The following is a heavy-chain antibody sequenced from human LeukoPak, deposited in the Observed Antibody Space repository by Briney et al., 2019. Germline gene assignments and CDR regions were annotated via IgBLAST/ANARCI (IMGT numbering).Heavy chain of an antibody. J-gene: IGHJ5*02. V-gene: IGHV4-30-4*01. CDR2: IYYSGIT. CDR1: GGAISSGDYC. D-gene: IGHD3-10*01. CDR3: ARANYYASGRGFDP. Sequence: SQTLSLTCTVSGGAISSGDYCWSWIRQPPGKGLEWIGYIYYSGITYYNPSLKSRVTISLDTSENQFSLKLSSVTAADTAVYYCARANYYASGRGFDPWGQGTLVTVSS.